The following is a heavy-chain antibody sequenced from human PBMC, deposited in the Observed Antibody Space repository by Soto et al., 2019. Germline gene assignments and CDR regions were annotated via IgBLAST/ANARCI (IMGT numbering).Heavy chain of an antibody. Sequence: EGQLLLSGGGSVQPGGSLRLSCVASGFTFSTYAMSWVRQAPGKGLQWVASVSGSGSSTYDAEFVKGRFTVSRDNSKNTLYLQMNNLRAEDTALYFCAKDPTDERLVITPLEPWGQGALVTVSS. CDR1: GFTFSTYA. J-gene: IGHJ4*01. CDR3: AKDPTDERLVITPLEP. CDR2: VSGSGSST. D-gene: IGHD3-9*01. V-gene: IGHV3-23*01.